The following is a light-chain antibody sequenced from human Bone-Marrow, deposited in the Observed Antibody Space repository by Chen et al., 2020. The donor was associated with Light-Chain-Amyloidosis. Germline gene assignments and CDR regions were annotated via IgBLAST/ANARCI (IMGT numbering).Light chain of an antibody. CDR2: SNS. Sequence: QSVLTQPPSVSGAPGQRVTISFAGSSANIGTGYDVHWYQQPPGSTPKVVIYSNSNRPSGVPDRFSGSKSGTSASLVITGLQAEDEADYYCQTYDTTLSAPVFGGGTRLTVL. V-gene: IGLV1-40*01. CDR1: SANIGTGYD. J-gene: IGLJ2*01. CDR3: QTYDTTLSAPV.